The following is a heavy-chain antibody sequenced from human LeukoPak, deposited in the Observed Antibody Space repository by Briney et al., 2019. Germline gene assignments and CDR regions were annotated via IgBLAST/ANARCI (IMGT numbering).Heavy chain of an antibody. CDR1: GFTFTNYA. CDR3: ARHDSYIPY. CDR2: ISDVEKIP. J-gene: IGHJ4*02. D-gene: IGHD3-10*01. Sequence: GSLRLSCAASGFTFTNYAMSWVCQAPGKGLEWVSGISDVEKIPYYSDSVKGRFTISRDNSKKTVYLQMNNLRAEDTAVYFCARHDSYIPYWGQGIPVTVSS. V-gene: IGHV3-23*01.